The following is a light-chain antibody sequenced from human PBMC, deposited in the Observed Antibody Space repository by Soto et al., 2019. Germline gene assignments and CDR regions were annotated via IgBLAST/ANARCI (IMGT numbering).Light chain of an antibody. Sequence: SVLTQPRSVSGSPGQSVTISCTGTGNDVGAYNYVSWYQQHPGRPPKLMIYEASNRPSGISNRFSGSKSGNTASLTISGLQADDEADYYCSSYTRSSTLIIFGSGTKVTVL. CDR1: GNDVGAYNY. V-gene: IGLV2-14*01. CDR3: SSYTRSSTLII. CDR2: EAS. J-gene: IGLJ1*01.